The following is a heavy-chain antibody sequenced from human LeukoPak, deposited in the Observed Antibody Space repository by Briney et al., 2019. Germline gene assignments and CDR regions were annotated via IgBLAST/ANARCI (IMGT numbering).Heavy chain of an antibody. CDR3: ARDSAYYDFWSGPNYFDY. CDR1: GFTFSSSG. D-gene: IGHD3-3*01. CDR2: ITSSSTYI. V-gene: IGHV3-21*01. J-gene: IGHJ4*02. Sequence: GGSLRLSCAASGFTFSSSGMNWVRQAPGKGLEWVSSITSSSTYIYYADSVKGRFTISRDNAKNSLYLQMNSLRAEDTAVYYCARDSAYYDFWSGPNYFDYWGQGTLVTVSS.